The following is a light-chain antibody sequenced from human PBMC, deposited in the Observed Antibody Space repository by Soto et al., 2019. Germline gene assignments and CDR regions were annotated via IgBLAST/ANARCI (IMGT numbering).Light chain of an antibody. CDR2: EVT. V-gene: IGLV2-8*01. Sequence: QSLLTQPPSASGSPGQSVTISCTGSSTDIGGYNFVSWYQQHPGIAPTLIIYEVTKRPSGVPDRFSGSKFVNTASLTVSGLQPEDEAQYYCSSYPGRNNFDFFGSGTRSPS. J-gene: IGLJ1*01. CDR3: SSYPGRNNFDF. CDR1: STDIGGYNF.